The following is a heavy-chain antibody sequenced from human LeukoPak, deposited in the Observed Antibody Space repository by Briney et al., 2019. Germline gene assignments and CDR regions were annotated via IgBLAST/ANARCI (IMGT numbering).Heavy chain of an antibody. D-gene: IGHD6-25*01. CDR1: GGSVTSTNW. Sequence: SETLSLTCDVSGGSVTSTNWWTWFRQPPGKGLEWIGEVHLDGRANYNPSLKSRLVMSADLPENHISLKLTSVTAADTAVYYCAREGGFYRPLDYSGQGTLVTVSS. CDR3: AREGGFYRPLDY. V-gene: IGHV4-4*02. J-gene: IGHJ4*02. CDR2: VHLDGRA.